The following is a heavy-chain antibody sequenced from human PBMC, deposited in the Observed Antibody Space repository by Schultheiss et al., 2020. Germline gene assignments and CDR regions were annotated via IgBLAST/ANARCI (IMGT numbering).Heavy chain of an antibody. CDR3: ARHSSGWSGDWFDP. D-gene: IGHD6-19*01. V-gene: IGHV4-39*01. Sequence: SQTLSLTCTVSGGSISSSSYYWGWIRQPPGKGLEWIGSIYYSGSTYYNPSLKSRVTISVDTSKNQFSLKLSSVTAADTAVYYCARHSSGWSGDWFDPWGQGTLVTVS. CDR2: IYYSGST. CDR1: GGSISSSSYY. J-gene: IGHJ5*02.